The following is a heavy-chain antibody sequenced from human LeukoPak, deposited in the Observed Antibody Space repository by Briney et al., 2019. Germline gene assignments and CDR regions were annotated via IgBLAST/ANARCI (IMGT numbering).Heavy chain of an antibody. CDR2: ISDSGGDT. V-gene: IGHV3-23*01. J-gene: IGHJ4*02. CDR3: ARGRYCSSSSCPQFDC. Sequence: GGSLRLSCAASGFTFSSYAMMWVRQAPGKGLEWVSGISDSGGDTYYADSVKVRFTTSRDNSKSTLYLQMNSLRAEDTAVYYCARGRYCSSSSCPQFDCWGQGTLVTVSS. CDR1: GFTFSSYA. D-gene: IGHD2-2*01.